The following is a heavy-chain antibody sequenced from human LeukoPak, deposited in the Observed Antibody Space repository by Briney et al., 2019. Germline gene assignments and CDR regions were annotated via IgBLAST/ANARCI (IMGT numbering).Heavy chain of an antibody. V-gene: IGHV1-69*01. CDR2: IIPIFGTA. Sequence: SVKVSCKASGGTFSSYAIGWVRQAPGQGLEWMGGIIPIFGTANYAQKFQGRVTITADESTSTAYMELSSLRSEDTAVYYCAKWVYGGYYFDYWGQGTLVTVSS. CDR3: AKWVYGGYYFDY. J-gene: IGHJ4*02. CDR1: GGTFSSYA. D-gene: IGHD4-23*01.